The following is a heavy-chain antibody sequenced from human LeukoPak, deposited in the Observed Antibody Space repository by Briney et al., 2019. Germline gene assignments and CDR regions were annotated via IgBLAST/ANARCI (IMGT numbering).Heavy chain of an antibody. Sequence: GGSLRLSCVGSGFSLSDHYMGWIRQGPGQGLEWVAYLGLTDTTVYYADSARGRFTVSRDKAHNSFHLHMDRPTVEDTAVYYCAREGFTGASLRAFDVWGQATMVTVSS. CDR3: AREGFTGASLRAFDV. CDR1: GFSLSDHY. D-gene: IGHD1-1*01. V-gene: IGHV3-11*04. CDR2: LGLTDTTV. J-gene: IGHJ3*01.